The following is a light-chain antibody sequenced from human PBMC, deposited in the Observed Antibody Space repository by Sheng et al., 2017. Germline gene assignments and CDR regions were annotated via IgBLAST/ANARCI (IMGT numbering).Light chain of an antibody. CDR3: QHYGSSPLYT. Sequence: DIQLTQSPSSLSASVGDRVTITCRASQSVNTYLNWYQQIPGKPPKLLIHAASTLRHGVPSRFSGSGSGTDFTLTISRLEPEDFAVYYCQHYGSSPLYTFGQGTKLEIK. V-gene: IGKV1-39*01. CDR2: AAS. CDR1: QSVNTY. J-gene: IGKJ2*01.